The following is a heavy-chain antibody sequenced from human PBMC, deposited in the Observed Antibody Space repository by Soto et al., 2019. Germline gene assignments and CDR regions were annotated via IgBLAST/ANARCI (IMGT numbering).Heavy chain of an antibody. CDR1: GFTFGTYG. CDR3: ARVTPGNNLYYFSGLDV. J-gene: IGHJ6*02. D-gene: IGHD1-1*01. CDR2: ISYEGSNT. V-gene: IGHV3-30-3*01. Sequence: QVHLVESGGGVVQSGRSLRLSCVASGFTFGTYGIHWVRQAPGKGLQWVALISYEGSNTYYADSVRGRFTISRDNAKNTLYLQMNSLRPEDSGVYFCARVTPGNNLYYFSGLDVWGQGTSVTVSS.